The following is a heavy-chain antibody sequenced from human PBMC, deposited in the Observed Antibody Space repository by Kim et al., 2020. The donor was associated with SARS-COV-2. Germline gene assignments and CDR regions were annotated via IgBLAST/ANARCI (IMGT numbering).Heavy chain of an antibody. CDR1: GIPFSNAW. Sequence: GGSLRLSCAVSGIPFSNAWINWVRQSPGKGLEWVGRIKSETDGASADLAAPVKVRFAISRYDSKNTLYLLMNNVKTDDSSVYYCTTVSIRCGQETLFT. J-gene: IGHJ1*01. CDR2: IKSETDGASA. CDR3: TTVSIR. D-gene: IGHD2-21*01. V-gene: IGHV3-15*01.